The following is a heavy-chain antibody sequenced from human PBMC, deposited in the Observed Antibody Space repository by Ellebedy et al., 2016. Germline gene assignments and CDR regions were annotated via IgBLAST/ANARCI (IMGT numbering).Heavy chain of an antibody. Sequence: GESLKISXAASGFTFSSYSMNWVRQAPGKGLEWVSSISSSSSYIYYADSVKGRFTISRDNAKNSLYLQMNSLRAEDTAVYYCARADRNYYDNGYFDLWGRGTLVTVSS. CDR2: ISSSSSYI. J-gene: IGHJ2*01. D-gene: IGHD3-22*01. V-gene: IGHV3-21*01. CDR1: GFTFSSYS. CDR3: ARADRNYYDNGYFDL.